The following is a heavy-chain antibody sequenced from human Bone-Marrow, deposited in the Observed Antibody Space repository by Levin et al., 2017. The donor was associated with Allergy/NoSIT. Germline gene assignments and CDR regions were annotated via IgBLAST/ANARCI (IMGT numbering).Heavy chain of an antibody. CDR3: TRRSPGIAAADADY. V-gene: IGHV5-10-1*01. D-gene: IGHD6-13*01. J-gene: IGHJ4*02. CDR1: GYTFTKYW. Sequence: GESLKISCKASGYTFTKYWITWVRQMPGKGLEWMGRIDPSDSYVKYSPSFQGHVTFAVDKSISTAYLHWSSLKASDTAKYYCTRRSPGIAAADADYWGQGTLISVSS. CDR2: IDPSDSYV.